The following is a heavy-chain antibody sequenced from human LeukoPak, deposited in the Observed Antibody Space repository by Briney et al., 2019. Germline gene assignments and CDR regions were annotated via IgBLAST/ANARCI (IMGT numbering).Heavy chain of an antibody. CDR1: RFTFSDYY. CDR2: TSSGGSIK. D-gene: IGHD4-23*01. Sequence: IPGGSLRLSCAASRFTFSDYYMSWVRQAPGKGLEWVTYTSSGGSIKSYADSVKGRFSISRDSAKNSLYLEMNGLRAEDTAVYYCARVVRGGNSGYAFDIWGQGTMVTVSS. J-gene: IGHJ3*02. CDR3: ARVVRGGNSGYAFDI. V-gene: IGHV3-11*01.